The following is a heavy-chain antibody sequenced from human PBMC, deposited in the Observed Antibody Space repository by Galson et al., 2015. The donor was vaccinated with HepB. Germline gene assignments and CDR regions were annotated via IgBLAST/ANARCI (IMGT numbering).Heavy chain of an antibody. J-gene: IGHJ4*02. CDR1: GFTFSTYG. V-gene: IGHV3-33*01. CDR2: IWYDGSNK. Sequence: SLRLSCAASGFTFSTYGMHWVRQAPGKGLEWMAVIWYDGSNKYYADSVQGRFTISRDNSKNTLYLQMNSLRAEDTAVYYCARDLWVVSSSPGYWGQGTLVTVSS. D-gene: IGHD2-15*01. CDR3: ARDLWVVSSSPGY.